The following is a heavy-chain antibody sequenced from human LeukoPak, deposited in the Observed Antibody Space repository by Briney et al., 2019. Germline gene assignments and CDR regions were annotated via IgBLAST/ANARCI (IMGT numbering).Heavy chain of an antibody. CDR1: GFTFSSYA. V-gene: IGHV3-23*01. D-gene: IGHD2-2*01. CDR3: AKGPAVYYYYYYYMDV. Sequence: GGSLRLSCAASGFTFSSYAMSWVRQAPGKGLEWVSAISGSGGSTYYADSVKGRFTISRDNSKNTLYLQMNSLRAEDTAVYYCAKGPAVYYYYYYYMDVWGKGTTVTVSS. J-gene: IGHJ6*03. CDR2: ISGSGGST.